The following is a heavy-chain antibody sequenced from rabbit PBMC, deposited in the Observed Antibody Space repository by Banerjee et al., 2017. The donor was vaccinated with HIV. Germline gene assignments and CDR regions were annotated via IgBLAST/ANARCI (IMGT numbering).Heavy chain of an antibody. CDR1: GFTLSSYW. CDR3: ARAPIYTDYADYGSATFNL. V-gene: IGHV1S45*01. D-gene: IGHD2-1*01. CDR2: MDAGSSGTT. Sequence: QEQLEESGGDLVKPEGSLTLTCTASGFTLSSYWICWVRQAPGKGLEWIACMDAGSSGTTNYASWAKGRFTISKTSSTTVTLQMTSLTAADTATYFCARAPIYTDYADYGSATFNLWGQGTLVTVS. J-gene: IGHJ4*01.